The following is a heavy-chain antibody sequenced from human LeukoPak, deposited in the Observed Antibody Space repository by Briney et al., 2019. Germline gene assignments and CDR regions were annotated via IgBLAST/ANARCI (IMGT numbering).Heavy chain of an antibody. CDR1: GFTFSSYS. Sequence: GGSLRLSCAASGFTFSSYSMNWVRQAPGKGLEWVSYISSSSSTIYYADSVKGRFTISRDNAKNSLYLQMNSLRAEDTAVYYCARHPYCSSTSCSKNWFDPWGQGTLVTVSS. CDR3: ARHPYCSSTSCSKNWFDP. V-gene: IGHV3-48*01. D-gene: IGHD2-2*01. J-gene: IGHJ5*02. CDR2: ISSSSSTI.